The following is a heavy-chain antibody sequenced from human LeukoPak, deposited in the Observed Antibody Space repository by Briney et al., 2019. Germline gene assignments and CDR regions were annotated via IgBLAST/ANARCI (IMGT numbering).Heavy chain of an antibody. V-gene: IGHV2-5*01. CDR2: IYWNDDK. CDR1: GFSLSTSGVG. J-gene: IGHJ4*02. Sequence: SGPTLVKPTQTLTLTCTFSGFSLSTSGVGVGWIRQPPGKALEWLALIYWNDDKRYSPSLKSRLTITKDTSKNQVVLTMTNMDPVDTATYFCGHSFPHGRSSYCGGFDYWGQGTLVTVSS. CDR3: GHSFPHGRSSYCGGFDY. D-gene: IGHD3-22*01.